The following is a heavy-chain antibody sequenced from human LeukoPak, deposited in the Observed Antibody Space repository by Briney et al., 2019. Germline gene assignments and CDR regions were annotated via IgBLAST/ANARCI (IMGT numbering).Heavy chain of an antibody. V-gene: IGHV4-38-2*02. CDR3: ARDLGLTISANWFDP. CDR1: GYSISSGYF. D-gene: IGHD3-9*01. Sequence: SETLSLTCAVSGYSISSGYFWVWIRQPPGKGLEWIGSIYHTGATYYNPSLRSPVTISVDTSKNQFSLELNSVTAADTAVYYCARDLGLTISANWFDPWGQGNLVTVSS. CDR2: IYHTGAT. J-gene: IGHJ5*02.